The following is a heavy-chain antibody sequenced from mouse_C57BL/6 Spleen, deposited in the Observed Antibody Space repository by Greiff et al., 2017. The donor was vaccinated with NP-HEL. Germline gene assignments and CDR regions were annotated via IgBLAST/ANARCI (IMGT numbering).Heavy chain of an antibody. J-gene: IGHJ3*01. Sequence: EVKLVESGGGLVKPGGSLKLSCAASGFTFSSYTMSWVRQTPEKRLEWVATISGGGGNTYYPDSVKGRFTISRDNAKNTLYLQMSSLRSEDTALYYCARLGYDYDEAWFAYWGQGTLVTVSA. CDR2: ISGGGGNT. CDR1: GFTFSSYT. CDR3: ARLGYDYDEAWFAY. D-gene: IGHD2-4*01. V-gene: IGHV5-9*01.